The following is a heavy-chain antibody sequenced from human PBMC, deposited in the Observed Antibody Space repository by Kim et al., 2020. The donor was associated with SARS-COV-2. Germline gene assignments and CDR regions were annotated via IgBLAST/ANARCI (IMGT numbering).Heavy chain of an antibody. V-gene: IGHV1-2*02. J-gene: IGHJ4*02. Sequence: ASVKVSCKASGYTFTGYYMHWVRQAPGQGLEWMGWINPNSGGTNYAQKFQGRVTMTRDTSISTAYMELSRLRSDDTAVYYCARETVDTAMVMSLDYWGQGTLVTASS. CDR1: GYTFTGYY. CDR2: INPNSGGT. D-gene: IGHD5-18*01. CDR3: ARETVDTAMVMSLDY.